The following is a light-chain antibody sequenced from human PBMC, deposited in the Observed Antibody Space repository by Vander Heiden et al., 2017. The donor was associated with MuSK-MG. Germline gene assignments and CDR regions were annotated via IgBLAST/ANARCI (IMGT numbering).Light chain of an antibody. CDR3: QQYDSNPPIS. CDR1: QSVLHSSNDKNY. CDR2: WAS. J-gene: IGKJ5*01. V-gene: IGKV4-1*01. Sequence: DIVMTQSPDSLAVSLGERATINCKSSQSVLHSSNDKNYLAWYQQKPGQPPKLLIYWASTRESGVPDRFSGSGYGTDFTLTISSLQAEDVAVYYCQQYDSNPPISFGQGTRLQIK.